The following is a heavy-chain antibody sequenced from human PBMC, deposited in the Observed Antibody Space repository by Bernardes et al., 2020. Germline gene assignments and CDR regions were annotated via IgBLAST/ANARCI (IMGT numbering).Heavy chain of an antibody. J-gene: IGHJ4*02. Sequence: SGPALAKLTQTLTLPCTFPGFSLTTSGVGVGWIRQPPGKPLEWRAVIYWDDDKRYSPSLKSRLTITKDTTKNQVVLTMTNMDPVDTATYYCAHSQFDYGDYVPFDYWGQGTLVTVSS. CDR1: GFSLTTSGVG. CDR2: IYWDDDK. V-gene: IGHV2-5*02. D-gene: IGHD4-17*01. CDR3: AHSQFDYGDYVPFDY.